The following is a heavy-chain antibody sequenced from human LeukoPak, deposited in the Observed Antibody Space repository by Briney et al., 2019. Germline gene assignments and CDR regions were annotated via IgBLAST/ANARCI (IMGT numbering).Heavy chain of an antibody. D-gene: IGHD3-10*01. CDR3: ARKSASGNYPLDY. CDR2: ISGSGGST. Sequence: GGSLRLSCAASGFTFSSYVMSWVRQAPGKGLEWVSAISGSGGSTYYADSVKGRFTISRDNAKNTVFLQMSSLRAEDTALYYCARKSASGNYPLDYWGQGTLVTVSS. J-gene: IGHJ4*02. V-gene: IGHV3-23*01. CDR1: GFTFSSYV.